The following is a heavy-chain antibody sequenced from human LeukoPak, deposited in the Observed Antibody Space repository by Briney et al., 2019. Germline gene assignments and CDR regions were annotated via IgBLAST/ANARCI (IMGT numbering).Heavy chain of an antibody. CDR2: IYPGDSDT. J-gene: IGHJ6*03. D-gene: IGHD3-22*01. CDR1: GYSFTSYW. CDR3: ARMAYYYDSSGSTSDYMDV. Sequence: HGESLKISCKGSGYSFTSYWIGWVRQMPGKGLEWMGIIYPGDSDTRYSPSFQGQVTISAVKSINTAYLQWSSLKASDTAMYYCARMAYYYDSSGSTSDYMDVWGKGTTVTVSS. V-gene: IGHV5-51*01.